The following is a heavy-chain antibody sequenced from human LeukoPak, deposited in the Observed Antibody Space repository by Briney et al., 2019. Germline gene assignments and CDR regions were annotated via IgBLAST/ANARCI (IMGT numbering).Heavy chain of an antibody. Sequence: ASVKVSCKASGYTFTSYDINWVRQATGQGLEWMGWMNPNSGNTGYAQKFQGRVTMTRNTSISTAYMELSSLRSEDTAVYYCARGGTFWSGYYTLSNFDYWGQGTLVTVSS. CDR3: ARGGTFWSGYYTLSNFDY. CDR1: GYTFTSYD. D-gene: IGHD3-3*01. J-gene: IGHJ4*02. CDR2: MNPNSGNT. V-gene: IGHV1-8*01.